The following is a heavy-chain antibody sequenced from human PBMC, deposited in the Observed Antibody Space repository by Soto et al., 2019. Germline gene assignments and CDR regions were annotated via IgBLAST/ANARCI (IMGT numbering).Heavy chain of an antibody. D-gene: IGHD2-8*01. V-gene: IGHV1-2*02. Sequence: ASVKVSCKASGYTFTGYYMHWVRQAPGQGLEWMGWINPNRGGTNYAQKFQVRVTMTRDTSTSTAYMELRSLRSDDTAVYYCARIVLMVYAIYDYYYGLDVWAQGTTVPVSS. CDR3: ARIVLMVYAIYDYYYGLDV. CDR2: INPNRGGT. J-gene: IGHJ6*02. CDR1: GYTFTGYY.